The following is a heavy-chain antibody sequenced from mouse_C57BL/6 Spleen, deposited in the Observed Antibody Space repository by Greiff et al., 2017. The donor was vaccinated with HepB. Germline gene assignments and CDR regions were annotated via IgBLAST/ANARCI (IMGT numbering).Heavy chain of an antibody. V-gene: IGHV1-15*01. CDR3: TRFPGY. Sequence: VQLVESGAELVRPGASVTLSCKASGYTFTDYEMHWVKQTPVHGLEWIGAIDPETGGTAYNQKFKGKAILTADKSSSTAYMELRSLTSEDSAVYYCTRFPGYWGQGTTLTVSS. CDR2: IDPETGGT. CDR1: GYTFTDYE. J-gene: IGHJ2*01.